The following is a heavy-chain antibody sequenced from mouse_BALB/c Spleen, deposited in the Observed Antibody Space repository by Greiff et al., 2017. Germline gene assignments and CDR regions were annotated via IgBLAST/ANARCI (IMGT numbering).Heavy chain of an antibody. CDR3: ARGGAYDGYFYWYFEV. CDR1: GYSFTGYN. D-gene: IGHD2-3*01. CDR2: IDPYNGGT. Sequence: LQESGPELGKPGASVKISCKASGYSFTGYNMYWVKQSHRKSLEWIGYIDPYNGGTSYNQKSKGKATLTVDKSSSTAYMHLNSLTSEDSAIYYCARGGAYDGYFYWYFEVWGAGTTVTVSS. J-gene: IGHJ1*01. V-gene: IGHV1S135*01.